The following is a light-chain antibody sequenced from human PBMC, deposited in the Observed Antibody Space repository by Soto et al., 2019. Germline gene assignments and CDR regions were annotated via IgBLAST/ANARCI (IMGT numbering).Light chain of an antibody. CDR3: QQYNKWPLS. Sequence: EIVMTQSPATLSVSPGERATLSCWASQSVSSSLAWYQQKPGQAPRLLIYGASTRATGIPARFSGSGSGTVFTSNISSLQSEDLAVYFCQQYNKWPLSFGGGTKVEI. V-gene: IGKV3-15*01. CDR2: GAS. J-gene: IGKJ4*01. CDR1: QSVSSS.